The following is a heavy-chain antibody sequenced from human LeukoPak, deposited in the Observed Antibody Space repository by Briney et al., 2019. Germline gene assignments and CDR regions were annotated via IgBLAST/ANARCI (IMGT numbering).Heavy chain of an antibody. Sequence: GAPVQVCYKACDYTFPRYGFSRVRPAPRQGLEGMGWISAYNGNTIYAQKLQGRVTITTDTSTSTAYRELRSLRSDDTAVYYCARDKYSSSWLYNWFDPWGQGTLVTVSS. J-gene: IGHJ5*02. V-gene: IGHV1-18*01. CDR1: DYTFPRYG. D-gene: IGHD6-13*01. CDR2: ISAYNGNT. CDR3: ARDKYSSSWLYNWFDP.